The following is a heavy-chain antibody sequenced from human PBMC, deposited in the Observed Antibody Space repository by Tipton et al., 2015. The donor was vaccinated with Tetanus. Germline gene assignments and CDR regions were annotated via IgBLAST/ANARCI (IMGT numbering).Heavy chain of an antibody. J-gene: IGHJ5*02. CDR2: VYYSGNT. V-gene: IGHV4-39*01. D-gene: IGHD3-3*01. CDR3: AAQIIPTDRGGWFDP. Sequence: TLSLTCSVSGGSISSRNYYWGWIRQPPGKGLEFIGHVYYSGNTYYNPSLKSRVTISVDTSKNQFSLKLSSVTATDTAVYYCAAQIIPTDRGGWFDPWGQGTLVTVSS. CDR1: GGSISSRNYY.